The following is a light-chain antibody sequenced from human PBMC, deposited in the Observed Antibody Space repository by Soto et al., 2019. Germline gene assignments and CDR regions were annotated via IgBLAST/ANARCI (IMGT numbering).Light chain of an antibody. Sequence: QSVLTQPPSVSGSPGQSVTISCTGTSSDVGSYNRVSWYQQPPGTAPKLMIYQVSNRPSGVPDRFSGSKSGNTASLTISGLQAEHEADYYCSSYTSSSTWVFGGGTKLTVL. CDR2: QVS. J-gene: IGLJ3*02. CDR3: SSYTSSSTWV. CDR1: SSDVGSYNR. V-gene: IGLV2-18*02.